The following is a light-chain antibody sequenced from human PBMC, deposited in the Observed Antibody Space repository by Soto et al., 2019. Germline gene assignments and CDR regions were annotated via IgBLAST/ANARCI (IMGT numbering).Light chain of an antibody. CDR1: QSVSTY. Sequence: EIVLTQSPATLSLSPGERATLSCRASQSVSTYLAWYQHKPGQAPSLLIYDASNRATGVPARFSGSGSGTDFTLTITVLEPEDFALYYCQQRSERPLSFGGGTKVEIK. CDR2: DAS. J-gene: IGKJ4*01. V-gene: IGKV3-11*01. CDR3: QQRSERPLS.